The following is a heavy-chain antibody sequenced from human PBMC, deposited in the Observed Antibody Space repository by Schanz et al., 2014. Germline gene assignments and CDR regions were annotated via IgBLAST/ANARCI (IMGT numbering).Heavy chain of an antibody. CDR1: GFTFSNFA. D-gene: IGHD6-25*01. CDR3: ASDGRKYSRGTLDYFDN. Sequence: QVQLVESGGGVVQPGRSLRLSCAASGFTFSNFAMHWVRQAPGKPLEWVAVISYGGSDKYYTDSVKGHFTISRDDSKNTLYLQMNSLRAEDTAIYYCASDGRKYSRGTLDYFDNWGQGTLVTVSS. J-gene: IGHJ4*02. CDR2: ISYGGSDK. V-gene: IGHV3-30*04.